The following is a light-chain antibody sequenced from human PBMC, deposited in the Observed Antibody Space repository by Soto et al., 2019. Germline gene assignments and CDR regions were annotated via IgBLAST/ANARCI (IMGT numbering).Light chain of an antibody. CDR1: QSVSSSY. CDR3: QHYYNYPWT. J-gene: IGKJ1*01. Sequence: EIVLTQSPGTLSLSPGERATLSCRASQSVSSSYLAWYQQKPGQAPRLLIYGASSRATGIPDRFSGSGSGTDFTLTISRLEPEDFATYFCQHYYNYPWTFGQGTTVE. V-gene: IGKV3-20*01. CDR2: GAS.